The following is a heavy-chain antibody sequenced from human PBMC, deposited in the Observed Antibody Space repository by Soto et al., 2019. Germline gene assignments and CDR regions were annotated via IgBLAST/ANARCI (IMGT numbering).Heavy chain of an antibody. CDR3: ARGRGLAYCGGDCYFPYYYYGMDV. Sequence: PWETLCLTCAVSGGSIISYYWSWIRQPPGKGLEWIGYIYYSGSTNYNPSLKSRVTISVDTSKNQSSLKLSSVTAADTAVYYCARGRGLAYCGGDCYFPYYYYGMDVWCQGTTVT. CDR2: IYYSGST. CDR1: GGSIISYY. V-gene: IGHV4-59*01. J-gene: IGHJ6*02. D-gene: IGHD2-21*02.